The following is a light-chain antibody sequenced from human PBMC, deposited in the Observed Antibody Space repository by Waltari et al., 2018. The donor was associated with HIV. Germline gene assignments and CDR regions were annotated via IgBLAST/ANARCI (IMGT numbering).Light chain of an antibody. V-gene: IGLV6-57*01. CDR1: SGNIASNY. J-gene: IGLJ3*02. Sequence: NFMLTQPHSVSESQGKTVTISCTRSSGNIASNYVQWYQLRPGTSPTTVIYEDKQRPSGVRDRFSGSIDSSSDAASLTISGLKTEDEADYYCQSYDSSNVWVFGGGTKLTVL. CDR2: EDK. CDR3: QSYDSSNVWV.